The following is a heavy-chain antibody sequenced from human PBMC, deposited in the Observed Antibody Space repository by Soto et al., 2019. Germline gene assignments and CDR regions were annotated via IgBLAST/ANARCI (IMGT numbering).Heavy chain of an antibody. CDR2: INQGESEK. CDR3: ATAATGRGGMDV. J-gene: IGHJ6*02. V-gene: IGHV3-7*02. D-gene: IGHD2-15*01. CDR1: GFTFSSYC. Sequence: EVQLVESGGGSVQPGGSLRLSCAASGFTFSSYCMSWVRQAPGKGLEWVANINQGESEKYYVDSVKGRFTISRDNAKNSLYLQMNSLRAEDTAVYYCATAATGRGGMDVWGQGTTVTVSS.